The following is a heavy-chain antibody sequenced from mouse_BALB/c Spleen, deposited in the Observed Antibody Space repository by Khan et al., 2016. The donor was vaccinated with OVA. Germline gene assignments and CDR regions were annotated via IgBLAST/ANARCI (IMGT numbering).Heavy chain of an antibody. CDR3: ARSVTITTVVATDFDY. J-gene: IGHJ2*01. Sequence: EVQLQESGPGLVKPSQSLSLTCTVTGYSITSDYAWNWIRQFPGNKLEWMGYISYSGRTSYNPSLKSRISLTRDTSKNQFFLQLNSVTTEDTATXYCARSVTITTVVATDFDYWGQGTTLTVSS. D-gene: IGHD1-1*01. CDR1: GYSITSDYA. V-gene: IGHV3-2*02. CDR2: ISYSGRT.